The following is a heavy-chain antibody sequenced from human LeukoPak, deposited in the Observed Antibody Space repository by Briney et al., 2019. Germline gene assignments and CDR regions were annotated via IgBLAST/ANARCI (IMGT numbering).Heavy chain of an antibody. J-gene: IGHJ6*02. CDR2: ISTSGSTI. V-gene: IGHV3-11*01. CDR3: ATDGWQHKYYYYYYGVDV. Sequence: GGSLRLSCAASGFKFSDYYMSWIRQAPGKGLEWVSYISTSGSTIYYADSVKGRFTISRDNAKNSLYLQMNSQRAEDTAVYYCATDGWQHKYYYYYYGVDVWGQGTTVTVSS. D-gene: IGHD4-23*01. CDR1: GFKFSDYY.